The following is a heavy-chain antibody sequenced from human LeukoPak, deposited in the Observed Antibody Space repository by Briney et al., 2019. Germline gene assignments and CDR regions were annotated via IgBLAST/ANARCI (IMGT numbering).Heavy chain of an antibody. V-gene: IGHV4-34*01. D-gene: IGHD3-3*01. CDR3: ASLPYYDFWSGYYMGISV. Sequence: PSETLSLTCAVYGGSFSGYYWSWIRQPPGKGLEWIGETNHSGSTNYNPSLKSRVTISVDTSKNQFSLKLSSVTAADTAVYYCASLPYYDFWSGYYMGISVWGQGTLVTVSS. CDR2: TNHSGST. J-gene: IGHJ4*02. CDR1: GGSFSGYY.